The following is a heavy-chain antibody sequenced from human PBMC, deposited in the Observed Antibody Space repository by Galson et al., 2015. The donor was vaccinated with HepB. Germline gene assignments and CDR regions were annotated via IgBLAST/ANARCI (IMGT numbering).Heavy chain of an antibody. V-gene: IGHV3-11*01. D-gene: IGHD2-15*01. CDR1: GFTFSDYY. J-gene: IGHJ2*01. Sequence: SLRLSCAASGFTFSDYYMSWIRQAPGKGLEWVSYINSGGSSIYYADSVKGRFTISRDNAKNPLYLQMNSLRAEDTAVYYCASPIVAHSGWYFDLWGRGTLVTVSS. CDR3: ASPIVAHSGWYFDL. CDR2: INSGGSSI.